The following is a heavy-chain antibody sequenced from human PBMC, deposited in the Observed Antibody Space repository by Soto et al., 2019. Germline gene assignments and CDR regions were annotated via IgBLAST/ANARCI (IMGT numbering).Heavy chain of an antibody. V-gene: IGHV1-18*04. CDR1: GYTFTNYY. CDR3: ARDSVYGSGSFDY. CDR2: ISAYNGNT. J-gene: IGHJ4*02. Sequence: ASVKVSCKASGYTFTNYYLHWVRQAPGQGLEWMGWISAYNGNTNYAQKLQGRVTMTTDTSTSTAYMELRSLRSDDTAVYYCARDSVYGSGSFDYWGQGTLVTVSS. D-gene: IGHD3-10*01.